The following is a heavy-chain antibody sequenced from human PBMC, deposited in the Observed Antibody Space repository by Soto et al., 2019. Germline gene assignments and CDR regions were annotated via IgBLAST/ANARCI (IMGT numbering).Heavy chain of an antibody. CDR2: IYYWGTT. CDR1: GGSMSFYY. V-gene: IGHV4-59*01. D-gene: IGHD4-17*01. Sequence: QVQLQQSGPGLVKPSETLSLTCNVSGGSMSFYYWSWIRQPPGKGLEWVGYIYYWGTTNYNPSLRSRVTILIDMSKNQFSLKMTSVTAADTAVYYCARGGGPTTTTLTTYDYWAQGSLVTVSS. J-gene: IGHJ4*02. CDR3: ARGGGPTTTTLTTYDY.